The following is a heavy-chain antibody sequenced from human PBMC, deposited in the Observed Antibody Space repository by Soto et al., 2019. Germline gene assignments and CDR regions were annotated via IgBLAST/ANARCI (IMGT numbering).Heavy chain of an antibody. CDR1: GVPFSIYA. Sequence: GGSLGLSCSASGVPFSIYAMDGVRPAPGKGLEYVADIRPDRSEKYYVDSVEGRFTISRDNAKNSIYLEMNSLRVEDTAIYYCARSITTLGVVTISDDNWFDPWGQGTPVTVSS. J-gene: IGHJ5*02. CDR3: ARSITTLGVVTISDDNWFDP. CDR2: IRPDRSEK. V-gene: IGHV3-7*03. D-gene: IGHD3-3*01.